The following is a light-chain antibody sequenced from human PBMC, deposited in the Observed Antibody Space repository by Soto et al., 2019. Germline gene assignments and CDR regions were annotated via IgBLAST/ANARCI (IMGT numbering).Light chain of an antibody. CDR3: QQYNNWPPNT. CDR2: GAS. Sequence: EIVMTQSPATQSVSPGERATLSCRASQSVSSNLAWYQQKPGQAPRLLIYGASTRATGIPARFSGSGSGTEFTLTISSLQSEDFAVYYCQQYNNWPPNTFGQGTKVEIK. CDR1: QSVSSN. J-gene: IGKJ1*01. V-gene: IGKV3-15*01.